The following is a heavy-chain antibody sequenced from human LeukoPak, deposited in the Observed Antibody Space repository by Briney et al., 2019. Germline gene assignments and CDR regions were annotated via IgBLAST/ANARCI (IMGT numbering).Heavy chain of an antibody. CDR3: AGTIVGKWAIDY. CDR2: IKHDGSEK. D-gene: IGHD3-22*01. J-gene: IGHJ4*02. Sequence: GGSLKLSCEASGFIFSSHWMSWVRQAPGKGLEWVANIKHDGSEKYYVDSVKGRFTISRDNSKNTLYLQMNSLRAEDTAVYYCAGTIVGKWAIDYWGQGTLVTVSS. CDR1: GFIFSSHW. V-gene: IGHV3-7*05.